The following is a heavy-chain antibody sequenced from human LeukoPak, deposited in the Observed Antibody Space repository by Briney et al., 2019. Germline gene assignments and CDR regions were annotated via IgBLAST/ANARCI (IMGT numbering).Heavy chain of an antibody. CDR3: ARERTDYYDSSGYSPDAFDI. CDR1: GFTFSSNY. CDR2: IYSGGST. Sequence: PVGSLRLSCAASGFTFSSNYMSWVRQAPGKGLEWVSVIYSGGSTYYADSVKGRFTISRDNSKNTLYLQMNSLRAEDTAVYYCARERTDYYDSSGYSPDAFDIWGQGTMVTVSS. D-gene: IGHD3-22*01. J-gene: IGHJ3*02. V-gene: IGHV3-53*01.